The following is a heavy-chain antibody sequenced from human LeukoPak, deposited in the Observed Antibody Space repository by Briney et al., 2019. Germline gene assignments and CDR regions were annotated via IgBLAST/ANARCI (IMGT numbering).Heavy chain of an antibody. CDR2: ISGSGGST. CDR3: ARRGSTYYDFWSGQSPLLYFDY. Sequence: GGSLRLSCAASGFTFSSYAMSWVRQAPGKGLEWVSAISGSGGSTYYADSVKGRFTISRDNSKNSLYLQMNSLRAEDTAVYYCARRGSTYYDFWSGQSPLLYFDYWGQGTLVTVSS. CDR1: GFTFSSYA. V-gene: IGHV3-23*01. D-gene: IGHD3-3*01. J-gene: IGHJ4*02.